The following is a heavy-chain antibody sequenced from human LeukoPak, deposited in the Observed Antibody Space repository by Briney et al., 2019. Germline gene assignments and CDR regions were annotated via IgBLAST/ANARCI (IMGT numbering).Heavy chain of an antibody. Sequence: PSETLSLTCTVSYGSIRGHYWGWIRQTPGKGLEWIGNNHYSGGTEYNPSLKRRVAMSVDMSRNQFSLKVYSVIAADTAIYYCARPDMGDSTGDWFFDLWGRGTLITVSS. CDR3: ARPDMGDSTGDWFFDL. J-gene: IGHJ2*01. D-gene: IGHD2-21*02. V-gene: IGHV4-59*11. CDR2: NHYSGGT. CDR1: YGSIRGHY.